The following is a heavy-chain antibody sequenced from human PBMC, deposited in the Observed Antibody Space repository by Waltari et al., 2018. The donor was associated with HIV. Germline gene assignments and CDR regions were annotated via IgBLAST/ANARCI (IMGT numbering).Heavy chain of an antibody. J-gene: IGHJ4*02. CDR3: ARNGDYAPAY. D-gene: IGHD4-17*01. CDR2: ITPIFKTT. Sequence: QVQLVQSGAEVKKPGSSVKVSCRASGDTFRTYTISWVRQAPGQRLEWMGGITPIFKTTKYAQKFQGRVTLTADESTRTTYMELTSLRSDDTAMYYCARNGDYAPAYWGQGTLVTVSS. V-gene: IGHV1-69*01. CDR1: GDTFRTYT.